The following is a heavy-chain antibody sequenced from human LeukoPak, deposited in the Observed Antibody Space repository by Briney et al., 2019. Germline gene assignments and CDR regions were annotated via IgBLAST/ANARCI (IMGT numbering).Heavy chain of an antibody. CDR2: IKQHGSEK. CDR1: GFMFSSYW. J-gene: IGHJ4*02. V-gene: IGHV3-7*01. CDR3: ARDLYCTNGVCNDY. D-gene: IGHD2-8*01. Sequence: PGGSLRLSCAASGFMFSSYWMTWVRQAPGKGLEWVANIKQHGSEKYYVESVRGRFTISRDNAKNSLYLQMNSLRVEDTAVYYCARDLYCTNGVCNDYWGQGTLVTVSS.